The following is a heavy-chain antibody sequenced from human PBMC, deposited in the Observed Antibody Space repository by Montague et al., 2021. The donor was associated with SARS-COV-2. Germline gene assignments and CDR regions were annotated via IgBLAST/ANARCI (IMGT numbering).Heavy chain of an antibody. Sequence: SETLSLTCTVSGGSISSGDYYWAWIRQHPGKGLEWIGEISYGGIATYNPSLKSRATISMDRSRNLFTLKLSSVTAADTAIYYCAGKVLTVPADYWGQGTLVTVS. V-gene: IGHV4-39*06. CDR1: GGSISSGDYY. J-gene: IGHJ4*02. CDR2: ISYGGIA. CDR3: AGKVLTVPADY. D-gene: IGHD4-11*01.